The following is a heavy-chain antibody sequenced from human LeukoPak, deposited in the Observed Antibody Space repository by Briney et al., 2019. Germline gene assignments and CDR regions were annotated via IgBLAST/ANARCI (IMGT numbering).Heavy chain of an antibody. V-gene: IGHV4-34*01. CDR1: GGSFSGYY. D-gene: IGHD5-24*01. CDR3: ARGIEMATIRGLGY. Sequence: SETLSLTCAVYGGSFSGYYWSWIRQPPGKGLEWIGEINHSGSTNYNPSLKSRVTISVDTSKNQFSLKLSSVTAADTAVYYCARGIEMATIRGLGYWGQGTLVTVSS. CDR2: INHSGST. J-gene: IGHJ4*02.